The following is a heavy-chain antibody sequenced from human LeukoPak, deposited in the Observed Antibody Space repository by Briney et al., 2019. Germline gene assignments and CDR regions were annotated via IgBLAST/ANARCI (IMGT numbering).Heavy chain of an antibody. CDR2: ISGSGGST. CDR1: GFTFSSYA. J-gene: IGHJ3*02. D-gene: IGHD5-24*01. V-gene: IGHV3-23*01. CDR3: AKVLRGDGYNFQPDAFDI. Sequence: GGSLRLSCAASGFTFSSYAMSWVRQAPGKGLEWVSAISGSGGSTYYADSVKGRFTISRDNSKNTLYLQMNSLRAEDTAVYYCAKVLRGDGYNFQPDAFDIWGLGTMVTVSS.